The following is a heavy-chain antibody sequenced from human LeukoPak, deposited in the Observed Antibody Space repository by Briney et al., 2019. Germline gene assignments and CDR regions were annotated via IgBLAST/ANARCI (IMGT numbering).Heavy chain of an antibody. CDR3: AVTTVTTFFVPSDY. D-gene: IGHD4-17*01. CDR2: INWNGGST. V-gene: IGHV3-20*04. CDR1: GFTFADYG. J-gene: IGHJ4*02. Sequence: PGGSLRLSCAASGFTFADYGMSWVRQAPGKGLEWVSGINWNGGSTGYADSVKGRFTISRANAKNSLYLQMNSLRAEDTALYYCAVTTVTTFFVPSDYWGQGTLVTVSS.